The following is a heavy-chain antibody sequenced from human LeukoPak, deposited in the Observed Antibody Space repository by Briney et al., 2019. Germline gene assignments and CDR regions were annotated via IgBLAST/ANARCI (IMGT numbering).Heavy chain of an antibody. CDR2: IKQDGSEK. CDR3: ASVDTAMVTWYYYYGMDV. CDR1: GFTFSSYR. Sequence: GGSLRLSCAASGFTFSSYRMSWVRQAPGKGLEWVANIKQDGSEKYYVDSVKGRFTISRDNAKNSLYLQMNSLRAEDTAVYYCASVDTAMVTWYYYYGMDVWGQGTTVTVSS. J-gene: IGHJ6*02. D-gene: IGHD5-18*01. V-gene: IGHV3-7*03.